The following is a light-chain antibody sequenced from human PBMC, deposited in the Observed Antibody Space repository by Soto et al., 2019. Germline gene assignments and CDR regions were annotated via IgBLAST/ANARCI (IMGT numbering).Light chain of an antibody. CDR1: QGISTY. J-gene: IGKJ5*01. CDR2: AAS. CDR3: QQSYMDPIT. Sequence: DIQLTQSPSFLSASVGDRVTMTCRASQGISTYLAWYQQKPGKAPKLLIYAASTLQSGVPSRFSGSGGGTDFTLSISSVQPEDFATYFCQQSYMDPITFGQGTRLEIK. V-gene: IGKV1-9*01.